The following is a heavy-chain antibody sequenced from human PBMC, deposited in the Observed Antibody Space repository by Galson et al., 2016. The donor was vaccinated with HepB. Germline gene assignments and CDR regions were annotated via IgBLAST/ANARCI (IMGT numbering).Heavy chain of an antibody. D-gene: IGHD3-16*01. CDR1: GYTFTSYY. CDR3: ARGGEGHDFIDY. V-gene: IGHV1-46*01. J-gene: IGHJ4*02. CDR2: INPSSGSA. Sequence: SVKVSCKASGYTFTSYYMHWVRQAPGQGLAWMGMINPSSGSANYAQKFQGRVTVTRDTSTSTVYMELSRQRSEDTAVYYCARGGEGHDFIDYWGQGTLVTVSS.